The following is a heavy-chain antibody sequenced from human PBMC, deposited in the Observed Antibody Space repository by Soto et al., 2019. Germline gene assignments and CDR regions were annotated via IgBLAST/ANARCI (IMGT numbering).Heavy chain of an antibody. CDR2: INAGNGNT. Sequence: GASVKVSCKASGCTFTSYAMHWVRQAPGQRLEWMGWINAGNGNTKYSQKFQGRVTITRDTSASTAYMELSSLRSEDTAVYYCARSPLFYYGSGSTSGYFDYWGQGTLVTVSS. D-gene: IGHD3-10*01. CDR3: ARSPLFYYGSGSTSGYFDY. V-gene: IGHV1-3*01. CDR1: GCTFTSYA. J-gene: IGHJ4*02.